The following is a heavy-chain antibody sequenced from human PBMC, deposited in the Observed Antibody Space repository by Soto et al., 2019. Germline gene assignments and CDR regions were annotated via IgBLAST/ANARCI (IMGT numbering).Heavy chain of an antibody. CDR3: ATKSRYYYDSSGYLEYYFDY. V-gene: IGHV1-24*01. D-gene: IGHD3-22*01. J-gene: IGHJ4*02. Sequence: ASVKVSCKVSGYTLTELSMHWVRQAPGKGLEWMGGFDPEDGETIYAQKFQGRVTMTEDTSTDTAYMELSSLRSEDTAVYYCATKSRYYYDSSGYLEYYFDYWGQGTLVTVSS. CDR1: GYTLTELS. CDR2: FDPEDGET.